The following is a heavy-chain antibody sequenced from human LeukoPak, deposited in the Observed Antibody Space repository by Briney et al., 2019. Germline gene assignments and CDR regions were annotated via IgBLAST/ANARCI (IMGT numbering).Heavy chain of an antibody. CDR1: GGAFSSYA. CDR2: IIPIFGTA. Sequence: SVKVSCKASGGAFSSYAISWVRQAPGQGLEWMGGIIPIFGTANYAQKFQGRVTITADESTSTAYMELSSLRSEDTAVYYCASPPGGITGTTTYYYGMDVWGQGTTVTVSS. J-gene: IGHJ6*02. V-gene: IGHV1-69*13. D-gene: IGHD1-7*01. CDR3: ASPPGGITGTTTYYYGMDV.